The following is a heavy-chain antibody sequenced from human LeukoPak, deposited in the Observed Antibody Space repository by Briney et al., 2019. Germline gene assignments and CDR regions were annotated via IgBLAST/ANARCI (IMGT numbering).Heavy chain of an antibody. D-gene: IGHD3-10*01. CDR2: ISGSGGST. CDR3: AAYYGSGSYQYGIGAFDI. V-gene: IGHV3-23*01. CDR1: GFTFSSYA. J-gene: IGHJ3*02. Sequence: GGSLRLSCAASGFTFSSYAMSWVRQAPGKGLEWVSAISGSGGSTYYADSVKGRFTISRDNSKNTLYLQMNSLRAEDTAVYYCAAYYGSGSYQYGIGAFDIWGQGTMVTVSS.